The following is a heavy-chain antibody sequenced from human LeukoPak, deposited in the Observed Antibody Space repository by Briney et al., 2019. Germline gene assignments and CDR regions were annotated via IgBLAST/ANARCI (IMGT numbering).Heavy chain of an antibody. J-gene: IGHJ2*01. Sequence: SQTLSLTCTVSGGSISSGSYYWSWIRQPAGKGLEWIGRIYTSGSINYNPSLKSRVTISVDTSKNQFSLKLSSVTAADTAVYYCARDRVGYWYFDLWGRGTLVTVPS. CDR1: GGSISSGSYY. CDR3: ARDRVGYWYFDL. CDR2: IYTSGSI. D-gene: IGHD1-26*01. V-gene: IGHV4-61*02.